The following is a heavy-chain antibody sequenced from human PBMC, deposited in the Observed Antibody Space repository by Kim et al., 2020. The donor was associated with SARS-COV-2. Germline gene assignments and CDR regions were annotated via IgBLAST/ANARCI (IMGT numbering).Heavy chain of an antibody. CDR3: ARDRIAVAHDAFDI. J-gene: IGHJ3*02. D-gene: IGHD6-19*01. CDR1: GFTFSSYS. CDR2: ISSSSSTI. Sequence: GGSLRLSCAASGFTFSSYSMNWVRQAPGKGLEWVSYISSSSSTIYYADSVKGRFTISRDNAKNSLYLQMNSLRAEDTAVYYCARDRIAVAHDAFDIWGQGTMVTVSS. V-gene: IGHV3-48*04.